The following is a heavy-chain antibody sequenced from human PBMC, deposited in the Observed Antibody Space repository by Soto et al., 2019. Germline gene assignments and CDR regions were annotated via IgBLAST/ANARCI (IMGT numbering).Heavy chain of an antibody. J-gene: IGHJ6*02. V-gene: IGHV3-7*01. CDR1: GFTFSSYW. CDR2: IKQDGSEK. D-gene: IGHD6-13*01. Sequence: GGSLRLSCAASGFTFSSYWMSWVRRAPGKGLEWVANIKQDGSEKYYVDSVKGRFTISRDNAKNSLYLQMNSLRAEDTAVYYCARDTSGGSSWFFEYYGMDVWGQGTTVTVSS. CDR3: ARDTSGGSSWFFEYYGMDV.